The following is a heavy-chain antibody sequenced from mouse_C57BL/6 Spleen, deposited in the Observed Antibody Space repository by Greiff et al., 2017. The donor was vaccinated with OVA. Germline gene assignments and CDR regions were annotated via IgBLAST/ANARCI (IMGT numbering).Heavy chain of an antibody. Sequence: VHVKQSGPELVKPGASVKIPCKASGYTFTDYNMDWVKQSHGKSLEWIGDINPNNGGTIYNQKFKGKATLTVDKSSSTAYMELRSLTSEDTAVYYCARGPYYYGSSYGYFDVWGTGTTVTVSS. J-gene: IGHJ1*03. D-gene: IGHD1-1*01. CDR2: INPNNGGT. CDR1: GYTFTDYN. CDR3: ARGPYYYGSSYGYFDV. V-gene: IGHV1-18*01.